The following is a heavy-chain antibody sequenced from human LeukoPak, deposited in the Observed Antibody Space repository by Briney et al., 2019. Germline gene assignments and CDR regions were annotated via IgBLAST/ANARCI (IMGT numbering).Heavy chain of an antibody. V-gene: IGHV4-59*01. Sequence: SETLSLTCTVSSGSLTGYYWSWIRQPPGKGLEWIAYVYATGTTNYNPSLKTRATISMDTSKNQLSLTLTSVTAADTAVYYCARVGSGGAWFDFWGQGTLVSVSS. D-gene: IGHD6-19*01. CDR2: VYATGTT. CDR1: SGSLTGYY. J-gene: IGHJ4*02. CDR3: ARVGSGGAWFDF.